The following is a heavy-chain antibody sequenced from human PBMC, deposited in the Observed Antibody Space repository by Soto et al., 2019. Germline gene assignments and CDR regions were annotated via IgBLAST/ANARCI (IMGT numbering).Heavy chain of an antibody. CDR3: ARDQYCSSTSCYSLFDY. Sequence: ASVTVSCEASGYTLTSYGISWVRQAPGQGLEWMGWISAYNGNTNYAQKLQGRVTMTTDTSTSTAYMELRSLRSDDTAVYYCARDQYCSSTSCYSLFDYWGHGTLVTVSS. V-gene: IGHV1-18*01. D-gene: IGHD2-2*02. CDR1: GYTLTSYG. J-gene: IGHJ4*01. CDR2: ISAYNGNT.